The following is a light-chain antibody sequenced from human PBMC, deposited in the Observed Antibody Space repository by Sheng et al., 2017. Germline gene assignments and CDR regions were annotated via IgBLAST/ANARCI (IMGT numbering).Light chain of an antibody. CDR1: QSVSSS. CDR3: QQRSKWPVT. J-gene: IGKJ3*01. Sequence: EIVLTQSPATLSLSPGERATLSCRASQSVSSSLAWYQQKHGQAPRLLIYDASNRATGIPARFSGSGSGTDFTLTISSLEPEDFAVYYCQQRSKWPVTFGPGTKVDIK. CDR2: DAS. V-gene: IGKV3-11*01.